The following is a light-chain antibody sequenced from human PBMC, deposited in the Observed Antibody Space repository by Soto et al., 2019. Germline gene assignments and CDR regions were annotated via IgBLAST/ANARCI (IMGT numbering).Light chain of an antibody. CDR3: QHYHNFPIT. Sequence: DIQMTQSPSSLSASVGDRVTITCQASQDISRYLNWYQQKPGKAPKLLIYDATNLEKGVPSRFSGGGSGTDFTFTISNLQPEDIATYFCQHYHNFPITFGQGTRLEIK. CDR1: QDISRY. CDR2: DAT. V-gene: IGKV1-33*01. J-gene: IGKJ5*01.